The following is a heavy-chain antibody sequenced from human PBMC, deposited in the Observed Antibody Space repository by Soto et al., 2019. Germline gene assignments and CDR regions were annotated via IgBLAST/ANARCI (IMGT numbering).Heavy chain of an antibody. CDR2: IYYSGST. D-gene: IGHD3-3*01. CDR3: ARSGGITIFGVVIRPKPFDY. Sequence: SETLSLTCTVSGGSISSGGYYWSWIRQHPGKGLEWIGYIYYSGSTYYNPSLKSRVTISVDTSKNQFSLKLSSVTAADTAVYYCARSGGITIFGVVIRPKPFDYSGQGTLVTGSS. CDR1: GGSISSGGYY. V-gene: IGHV4-31*03. J-gene: IGHJ4*02.